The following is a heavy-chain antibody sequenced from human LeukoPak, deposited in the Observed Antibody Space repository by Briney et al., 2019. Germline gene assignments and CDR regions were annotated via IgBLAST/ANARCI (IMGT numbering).Heavy chain of an antibody. Sequence: PSETLSLTCTVSGGSISSSSYYWGWIRQPPGKGLEWIGSIYYSGSTHYNPSLKSRVTISVDTSKNQFSPKLRSVTAADTAVYYCASDGLLWFGDIDYWGQGSLVTVSS. CDR3: ASDGLLWFGDIDY. CDR2: IYYSGST. V-gene: IGHV4-39*01. D-gene: IGHD3-10*01. J-gene: IGHJ4*02. CDR1: GGSISSSSYY.